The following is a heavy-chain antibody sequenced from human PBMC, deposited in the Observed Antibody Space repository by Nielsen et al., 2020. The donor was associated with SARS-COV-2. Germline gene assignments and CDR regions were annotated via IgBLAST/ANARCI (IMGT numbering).Heavy chain of an antibody. D-gene: IGHD2-8*01. Sequence: GESLKISCAASGFTFSDYYMSWVRQAPGKGLVWVSRINSDGSSTSYADSVKGRFTISRDNAKNTLYLQMNSLRAEDTAVYYCARGVGVGLDYWGQGTLVTVSS. J-gene: IGHJ4*02. CDR3: ARGVGVGLDY. V-gene: IGHV3-74*01. CDR2: INSDGSST. CDR1: GFTFSDYY.